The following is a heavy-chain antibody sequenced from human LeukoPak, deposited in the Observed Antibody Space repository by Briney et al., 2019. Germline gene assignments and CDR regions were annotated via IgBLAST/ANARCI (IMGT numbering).Heavy chain of an antibody. CDR3: ARGPYDFWSGYYPYYYYYMDV. CDR2: NIPIFGTA. J-gene: IGHJ6*03. D-gene: IGHD3-3*01. Sequence: SVKVSCKASGGTFSSYAISWVRQAPGQGLEWMGRNIPIFGTANYAQKFQGRVTITADKSTSTAYMELSSLRSEDTAVYYCARGPYDFWSGYYPYYYYYMDVWGKGTTVTVSS. V-gene: IGHV1-69*06. CDR1: GGTFSSYA.